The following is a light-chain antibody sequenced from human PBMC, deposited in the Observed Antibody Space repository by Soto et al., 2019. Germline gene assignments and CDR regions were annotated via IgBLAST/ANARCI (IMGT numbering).Light chain of an antibody. CDR2: KAS. CDR3: QQHKSYPRT. CDR1: QSISSA. J-gene: IGKJ1*01. V-gene: IGKV1-5*03. Sequence: DIQMTQSPSTLSASVGDRVTITCRASQSISSALVWYQQKPGKAPNLLIYKASSLESGVPLRFSGSGSGTEFTLTISSLQPEDFATYYCQQHKSYPRTVGQGTKVEIK.